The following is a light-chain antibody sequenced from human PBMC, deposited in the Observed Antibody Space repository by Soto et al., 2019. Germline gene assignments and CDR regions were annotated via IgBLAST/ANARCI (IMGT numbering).Light chain of an antibody. Sequence: DIQMTQSPSTLSASVGDRVTITCRASQSISSWLAWYQQQPGKAPKLLIYKASSLESGVPSRFSGSGSGTEFTLTISSLQPDDFATYYCQQYNSYPATFGQGTKVEIK. J-gene: IGKJ1*01. V-gene: IGKV1-5*03. CDR2: KAS. CDR1: QSISSW. CDR3: QQYNSYPAT.